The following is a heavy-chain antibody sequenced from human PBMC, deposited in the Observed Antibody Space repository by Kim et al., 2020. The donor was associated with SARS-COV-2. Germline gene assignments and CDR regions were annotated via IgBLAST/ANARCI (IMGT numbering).Heavy chain of an antibody. V-gene: IGHV3-23*01. J-gene: IGHJ3*02. CDR1: GLTFSSYA. CDR2: ISGSGGST. Sequence: GGSLRLSCAASGLTFSSYAMSWVRQAPGKGLEWVSAISGSGGSTYYADSVKGRFTISRDNSKNTLYLQMNSLRAEDTAVYYCAKDRWGLPYCSSTSCVFLAFDIWGQGTMVTVSS. D-gene: IGHD2-2*01. CDR3: AKDRWGLPYCSSTSCVFLAFDI.